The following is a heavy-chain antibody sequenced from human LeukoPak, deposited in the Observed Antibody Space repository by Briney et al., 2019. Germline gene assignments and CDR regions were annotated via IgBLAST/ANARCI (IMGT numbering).Heavy chain of an antibody. CDR2: IYWDDDK. V-gene: IGHV2-5*02. D-gene: IGHD1-14*01. CDR1: GFSLSTSGVG. J-gene: IGHJ5*02. CDR3: AHRPRNRGTNNWFDP. Sequence: SGPTLVNPTQTLTLTCTFSGFSLSTSGVGVGWIRQPPGKALEWLALIYWDDDKRYSPSLKSRLTITKDTSKNQVVLTMTNMDPVDTARYHCAHRPRNRGTNNWFDPWGQGTLVTVSS.